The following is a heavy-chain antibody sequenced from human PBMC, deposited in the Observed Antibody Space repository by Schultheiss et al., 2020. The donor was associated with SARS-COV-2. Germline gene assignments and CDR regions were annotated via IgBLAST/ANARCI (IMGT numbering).Heavy chain of an antibody. CDR1: GGSISSSSYY. V-gene: IGHV4-39*07. CDR2: IYYSGST. Sequence: SETLSLTCTVSGGSISSSSYYWGWIRQPPGKGLEWIGSIYYSGSTYYNPSLKSRVTISVDTSKNQFSLKLSSVTAADTAVYYCASPLRIAAAGTTINAFDIWGQGTMVTVSS. D-gene: IGHD6-13*01. CDR3: ASPLRIAAAGTTINAFDI. J-gene: IGHJ3*02.